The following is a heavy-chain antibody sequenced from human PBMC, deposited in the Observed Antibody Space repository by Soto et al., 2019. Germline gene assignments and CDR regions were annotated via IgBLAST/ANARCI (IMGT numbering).Heavy chain of an antibody. CDR2: INPGNSET. J-gene: IGHJ5*02. D-gene: IGHD2-15*01. Sequence: GESLKISCNASGYSFINYWIGWVRQMPGKGLEWMAIINPGNSETRYSPAFQGQVTISADKSVTTTYLQWDSLKASDSAMYFCARPAQKYVASWGQGTMVTVSS. CDR3: ARPAQKYVAS. V-gene: IGHV5-51*01. CDR1: GYSFINYW.